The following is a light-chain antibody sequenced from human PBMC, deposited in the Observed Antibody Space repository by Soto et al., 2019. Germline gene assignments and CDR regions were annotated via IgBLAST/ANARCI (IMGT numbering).Light chain of an antibody. CDR2: DTS. Sequence: DIRMTQSPSSLSASVGDRITITCQASQDINNFLNWYQQKPGKAPRLLIYDTSNVEGGVPSRFSGSESGTDFTFTISSLHPEDIATYYCQQYEILPSTFGGGTKVEIK. CDR3: QQYEILPST. J-gene: IGKJ4*01. CDR1: QDINNF. V-gene: IGKV1-33*01.